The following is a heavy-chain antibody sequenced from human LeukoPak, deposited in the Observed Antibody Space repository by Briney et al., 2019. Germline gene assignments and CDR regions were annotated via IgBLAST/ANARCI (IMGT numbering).Heavy chain of an antibody. CDR1: GYTFTSYG. Sequence: ASVKVSCKASGYTFTSYGISWVRQAPGQGLEWMGWISAYNGNTNYAQKLQGRVTMTTDTSTSTAYMELRSLRSEDTAVYYCARYNYYDSSARWFDYWGQGTLVTVSS. J-gene: IGHJ4*02. V-gene: IGHV1-18*01. CDR2: ISAYNGNT. CDR3: ARYNYYDSSARWFDY. D-gene: IGHD3-22*01.